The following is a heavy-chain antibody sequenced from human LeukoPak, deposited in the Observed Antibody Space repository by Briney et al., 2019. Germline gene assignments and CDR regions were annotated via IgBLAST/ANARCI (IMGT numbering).Heavy chain of an antibody. CDR1: GFTFSSYG. V-gene: IGHV3-30*02. D-gene: IGHD3-10*01. J-gene: IGHJ6*03. CDR3: AKDGVRGGFVGYYYYYYYMEV. CDR2: IRYDGSNK. Sequence: GGSLRLSCAASGFTFSSYGMHWVRQAPGKGLERVAFIRYDGSNKYYADSVKGRFTISRDNSKNTLYLQLNSLRAEDTAVYYCAKDGVRGGFVGYYYYYYYMEVWGKGTTVTVSS.